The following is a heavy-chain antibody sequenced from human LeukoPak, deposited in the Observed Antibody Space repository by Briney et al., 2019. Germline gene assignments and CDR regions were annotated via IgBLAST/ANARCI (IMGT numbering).Heavy chain of an antibody. V-gene: IGHV3-64D*06. CDR2: ISSNGGST. D-gene: IGHD3-9*01. CDR1: GFTFSSYA. CDR3: AKAAGYDILTGLNWFDP. Sequence: GGSLRLSCSASGFTFSSYAMHWVRQAPGKGLEYVSAISSNGGSTYYADSVKGRFTISRDNSKNTLYLQMSSLRAEDTAVYYCAKAAGYDILTGLNWFDPWGQGTLVTVSS. J-gene: IGHJ5*02.